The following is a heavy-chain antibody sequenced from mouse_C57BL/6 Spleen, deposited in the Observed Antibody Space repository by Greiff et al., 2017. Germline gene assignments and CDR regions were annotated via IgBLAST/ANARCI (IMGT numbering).Heavy chain of an antibody. CDR3: ARDYDYLFAY. J-gene: IGHJ3*01. V-gene: IGHV5-4*01. CDR1: GFTFSSYA. D-gene: IGHD2-4*01. CDR2: ISDGGSYT. Sequence: EVQRVESGGGLVKPGGSLKLSCAASGFTFSSYAMSWVRQTPETRLEWVATISDGGSYTYYPDNVKGRFTISSDNAKNNLYLQMGHLKYEDTAMYYCARDYDYLFAYWGQGTLVTVSA.